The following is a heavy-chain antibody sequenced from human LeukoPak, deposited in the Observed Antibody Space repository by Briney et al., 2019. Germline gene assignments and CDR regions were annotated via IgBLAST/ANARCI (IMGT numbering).Heavy chain of an antibody. CDR2: IYSGGST. J-gene: IGHJ4*02. D-gene: IGHD1-26*01. Sequence: GRSLRLSCAASGFTVSSNYMSWVRQAPGGGLEWVSVIYSGGSTYYADSVKGRFTISSDNSKNTLYLQMNSLRAEDTAVYYCARIGSYYGFDYWGQGNLVTVSS. CDR1: GFTVSSNY. CDR3: ARIGSYYGFDY. V-gene: IGHV3-66*01.